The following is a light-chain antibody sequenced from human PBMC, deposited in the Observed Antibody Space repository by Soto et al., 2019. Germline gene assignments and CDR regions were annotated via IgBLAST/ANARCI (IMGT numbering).Light chain of an antibody. Sequence: QSVLTQSASVSGSPGQSISISCTGTTSDVGRYNYVSWYQQHPGKAPKLMIYDVSYRPSWVSNRFSGSKSGITASLTISGLQAEDEADYYCTSFTTSSTYVFGTGXKVTV. CDR2: DVS. J-gene: IGLJ1*01. CDR1: TSDVGRYNY. V-gene: IGLV2-14*03. CDR3: TSFTTSSTYV.